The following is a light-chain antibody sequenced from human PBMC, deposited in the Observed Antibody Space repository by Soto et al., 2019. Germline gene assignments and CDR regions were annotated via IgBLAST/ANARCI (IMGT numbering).Light chain of an antibody. J-gene: IGKJ2*01. V-gene: IGKV1-39*01. CDR1: ERMTRY. Sequence: DIQVTQSPSSLVASVGDRVTITCRASERMTRYLNWYQQKPGQPPKLLIFAATNLQSGVPSRVSGSESGTEFPLTISSLQPEDFATYYCQQAYSHPYTLGQGTIVDIK. CDR2: AAT. CDR3: QQAYSHPYT.